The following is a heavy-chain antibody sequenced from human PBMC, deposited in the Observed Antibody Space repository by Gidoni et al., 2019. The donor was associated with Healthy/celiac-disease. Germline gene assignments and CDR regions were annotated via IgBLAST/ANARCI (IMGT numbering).Heavy chain of an antibody. Sequence: QMQLVQSGPEVKKPGTSVKVSCKASGFTFTSSAVQWVRQARGQRLEWRGWIVVGSGNTNYEQKFQERVTITRDMSTSTAYMELSSLRSEDTAVEYCAADPHTQRCSSTSGYSLDYWGQGTLVTVSS. J-gene: IGHJ4*02. CDR1: GFTFTSSA. D-gene: IGHD2-2*01. V-gene: IGHV1-58*01. CDR3: AADPHTQRCSSTSGYSLDY. CDR2: IVVGSGNT.